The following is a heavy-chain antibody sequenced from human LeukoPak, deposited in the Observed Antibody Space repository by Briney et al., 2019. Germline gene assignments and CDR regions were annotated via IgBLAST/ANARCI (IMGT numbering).Heavy chain of an antibody. CDR2: IYHSGST. J-gene: IGHJ4*02. V-gene: IGHV4-38-2*02. CDR1: GYSISSGYY. Sequence: KTSETLSLTCTVSGYSISSGYYWGWIRQPPGKGLEWIGSIYHSGSTYYNPSLKSRVTISVDTSKNQFSLKLSSVTAADTAVYYCASLSMVRGVETFDYWGQGTLVTVSS. D-gene: IGHD3-10*01. CDR3: ASLSMVRGVETFDY.